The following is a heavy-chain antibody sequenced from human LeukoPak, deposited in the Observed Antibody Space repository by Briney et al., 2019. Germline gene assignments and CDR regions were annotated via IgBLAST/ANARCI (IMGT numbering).Heavy chain of an antibody. Sequence: GGSLRLSCAASGFTFRTYSMNWVRQAPGKGLEWVSSISSSSNYIYYADSVKGRFTISRDNAKNSLYPQMNSLRAEDTAVYYCAARGVVISNDAFDIWGQGTMVAVSS. V-gene: IGHV3-21*01. D-gene: IGHD3-22*01. CDR1: GFTFRTYS. CDR3: AARGVVISNDAFDI. J-gene: IGHJ3*02. CDR2: ISSSSNYI.